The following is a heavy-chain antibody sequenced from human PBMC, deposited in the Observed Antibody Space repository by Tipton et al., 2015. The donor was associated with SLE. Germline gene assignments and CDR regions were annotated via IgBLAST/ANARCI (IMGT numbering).Heavy chain of an antibody. CDR1: GGAISSSSYY. D-gene: IGHD6-13*01. V-gene: IGHV4-39*07. CDR3: ARRGALAAAGVYYYYGMDV. J-gene: IGHJ6*02. CDR2: IYHSGKT. Sequence: TLSLTCSVSGGAISSSSYYWGWIRQPPGKGLEWIGSIYHSGKTFYNPSLKSRITISVDTSKNQFSLKLNSVTAADTAVYYCARRGALAAAGVYYYYGMDVWGQGTTVTVSS.